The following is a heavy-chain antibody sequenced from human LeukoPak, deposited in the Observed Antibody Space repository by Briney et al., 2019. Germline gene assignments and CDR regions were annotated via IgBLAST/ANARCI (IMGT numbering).Heavy chain of an antibody. V-gene: IGHV4-4*02. CDR1: GGSISSSNW. Sequence: TSETLSLTCAVSGGSISSSNWWSWVRQPPGKGLEWIGEIYHSGSTNYNPSLKSRVTISVDKSKNQFSLKLSSVTAADTAVYYCATPSEGVGATQDAFDIWGQGTMVTVSS. CDR3: ATPSEGVGATQDAFDI. J-gene: IGHJ3*02. D-gene: IGHD1-26*01. CDR2: IYHSGST.